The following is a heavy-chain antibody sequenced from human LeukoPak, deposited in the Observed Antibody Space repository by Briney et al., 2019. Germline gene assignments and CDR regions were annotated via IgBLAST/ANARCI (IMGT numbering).Heavy chain of an antibody. CDR2: ISYSGST. V-gene: IGHV4-61*01. CDR3: ARRGAYCSGGSCRSFNDY. D-gene: IGHD2-15*01. CDR1: GGSVSSGSYY. Sequence: PSETLSLTCTVSGGSVSSGSYYWTWIRQPPGKGLEWIGYISYSGSTNFNPSLKSRVTISVDTSKNQFSLNLSSVTAADTAVYYCARRGAYCSGGSCRSFNDYWGQGTLVTVSS. J-gene: IGHJ4*02.